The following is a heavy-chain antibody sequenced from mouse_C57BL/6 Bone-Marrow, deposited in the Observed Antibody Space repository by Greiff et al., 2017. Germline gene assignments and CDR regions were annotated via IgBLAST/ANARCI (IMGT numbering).Heavy chain of an antibody. Sequence: VQLQQSGSELRSPGSSVKLSCKDFDSEVFPIAYMSWVRQKPGHGFEWIGGILPSIGRTIYGEKFEDKATLDADTLSNTAYLELNSLTSEDSAIYYCARTYSNYWYFDVWGTGTTVTVSS. J-gene: IGHJ1*03. V-gene: IGHV15-2*01. CDR3: ARTYSNYWYFDV. CDR2: ILPSIGRT. D-gene: IGHD2-5*01. CDR1: DSEVFPIAY.